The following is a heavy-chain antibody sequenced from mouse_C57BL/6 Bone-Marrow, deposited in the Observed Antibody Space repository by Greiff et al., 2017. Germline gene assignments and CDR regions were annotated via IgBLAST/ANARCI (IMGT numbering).Heavy chain of an antibody. J-gene: IGHJ3*01. CDR1: GYTFTSYG. CDR2: IYPRSGNT. CDR3: ARRTYHRGFAY. V-gene: IGHV1-81*01. D-gene: IGHD2-12*01. Sequence: QVQLQQSGAELARPGASVKLSCKASGYTFTSYGISWVKQRTGQGLEWIGEIYPRSGNTYYNEKFKGKATLTADKSSSTAYMELRSLTSEDSAVYFCARRTYHRGFAYWGQGTRVTVSA.